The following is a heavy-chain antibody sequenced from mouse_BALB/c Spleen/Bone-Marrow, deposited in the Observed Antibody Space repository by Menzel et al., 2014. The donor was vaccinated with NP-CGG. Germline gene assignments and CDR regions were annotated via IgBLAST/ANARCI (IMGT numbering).Heavy chain of an antibody. CDR1: GFTFSSYA. CDR3: ASPLYYGLHYYAMDY. Sequence: EVQVVESGGGLVKPGGPLKLSCAASGFTFSSYAMSWVRQTPEKRLEWVASISSGGSTYYPDSVKGRFTISRDNARNILYLQMSSLRSEDTAMYYCASPLYYGLHYYAMDYWGQGTSVTVSS. J-gene: IGHJ4*01. D-gene: IGHD1-2*01. CDR2: ISSGGST. V-gene: IGHV5-6-5*01.